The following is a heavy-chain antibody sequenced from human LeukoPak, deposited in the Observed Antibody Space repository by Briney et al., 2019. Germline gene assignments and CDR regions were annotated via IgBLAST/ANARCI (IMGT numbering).Heavy chain of an antibody. Sequence: PSETLSLTCAVYGGSFSGYSWSWIRQPPGKGLEWIGEINHSGSTNYNPSLKSRVTISVDTSKNQFSLKLSSVTAADTAVYYCAISITGTTYYGMDVWGQGTTVTVSS. CDR1: GGSFSGYS. CDR2: INHSGST. J-gene: IGHJ6*02. V-gene: IGHV4-34*01. D-gene: IGHD1-7*01. CDR3: AISITGTTYYGMDV.